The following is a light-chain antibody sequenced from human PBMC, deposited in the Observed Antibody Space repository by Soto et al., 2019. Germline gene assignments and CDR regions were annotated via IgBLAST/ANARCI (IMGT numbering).Light chain of an antibody. J-gene: IGLJ1*01. CDR1: SSNIGRNT. CDR3: AAWDDSLTDYV. Sequence: QSVLTQAPSASETPGQRVTISCSGGSSNIGRNTVNWYQQLPGTAPKLLIYSNNRRPSGVPDRFSGSKSGTSASLAISGLQSEDDADYYCAAWDDSLTDYVFGTGTNVTVL. CDR2: SNN. V-gene: IGLV1-44*01.